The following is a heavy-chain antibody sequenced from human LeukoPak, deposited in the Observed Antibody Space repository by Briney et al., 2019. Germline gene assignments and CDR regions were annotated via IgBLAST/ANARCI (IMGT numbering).Heavy chain of an antibody. CDR3: ARDRVGYCSGGSCYSTSFDY. CDR2: INAGNGNT. J-gene: IGHJ4*02. Sequence: VASVKVSCKASGYTFTSYAMHWVRQAPGQRLEWMGWINAGNGNTKYSQKFQGRVTITADESTSTAYMELSSLRSEDTAVYYCARDRVGYCSGGSCYSTSFDYWGQGTLVTVSS. D-gene: IGHD2-15*01. V-gene: IGHV1-3*01. CDR1: GYTFTSYA.